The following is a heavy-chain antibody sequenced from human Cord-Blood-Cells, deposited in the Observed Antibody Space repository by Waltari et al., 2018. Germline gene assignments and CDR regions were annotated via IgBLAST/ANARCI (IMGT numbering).Heavy chain of an antibody. CDR2: INPNSGGT. CDR1: GYTFTGYY. V-gene: IGHV1-2*02. J-gene: IGHJ4*02. D-gene: IGHD3-10*01. CDR3: ARVSRAGEHFDY. Sequence: QVQLVQSGAEVKKPGASVKVSCKASGYTFTGYYMHWVRQAPGQGLEWMGWINPNSGGTNYEQKFQGGVTMTRDTSISTAYMELSRLRSDDTAVYYCARVSRAGEHFDYWGQGTLVTVSS.